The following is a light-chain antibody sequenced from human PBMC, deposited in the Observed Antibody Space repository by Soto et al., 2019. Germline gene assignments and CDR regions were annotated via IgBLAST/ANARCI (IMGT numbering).Light chain of an antibody. Sequence: SYELTQPPSVSVAPGETARITCGENNIGSKSVHWYQQRPGQAPVLVIYYDSDRPSGIPERFSGSKFGNTATLSISRVEVGDEADYYCQVWDSSSDRYVFGTGTKLTVL. CDR3: QVWDSSSDRYV. CDR1: NIGSKS. CDR2: YDS. J-gene: IGLJ1*01. V-gene: IGLV3-21*04.